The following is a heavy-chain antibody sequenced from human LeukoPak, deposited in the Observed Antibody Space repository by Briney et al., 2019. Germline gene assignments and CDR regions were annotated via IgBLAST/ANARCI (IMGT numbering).Heavy chain of an antibody. CDR3: ARGTTADDYGMDV. Sequence: SETLSLTCTVSGGSISSYYWSWIRQPPGKGLEWIGYIHYSGSTNYNPSLKSRVTISVDTSKNQFSLKLSSVTAADTAVYYCARGTTADDYGMDVWGQGTTVTVSS. V-gene: IGHV4-59*01. CDR1: GGSISSYY. J-gene: IGHJ6*02. D-gene: IGHD4-11*01. CDR2: IHYSGST.